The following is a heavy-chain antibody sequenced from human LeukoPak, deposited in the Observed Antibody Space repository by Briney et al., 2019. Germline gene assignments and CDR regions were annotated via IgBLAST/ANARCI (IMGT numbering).Heavy chain of an antibody. CDR1: GGTFSSYA. CDR2: IIPIFGTA. J-gene: IGHJ3*02. V-gene: IGHV1-69*05. Sequence: GASVKVSCKASGGTFSSYAISWVRQAPGQGLEWMGRIIPIFGTANYAQKFQGRVTITTDESTSTAYMELSSLRSEDTAVYYCVRDAAYCGGDCYSDAFDIWGQGTMVTVSS. CDR3: VRDAAYCGGDCYSDAFDI. D-gene: IGHD2-21*02.